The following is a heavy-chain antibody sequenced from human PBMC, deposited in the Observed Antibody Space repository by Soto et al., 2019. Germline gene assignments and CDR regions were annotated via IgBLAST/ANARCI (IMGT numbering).Heavy chain of an antibody. CDR3: ARDPRKQLRLLEWAQNYGMAV. D-gene: IGHD3-3*01. Sequence: GGSLRLSCAASGFTFSSYWMSWVRQAPGKGLEWVANIKQDGSEKYYVDSVKGRFTISRDNAKNSLYLQMNSLRAEDTAVYYCARDPRKQLRLLEWAQNYGMAVWGQGPTVTVSS. J-gene: IGHJ6*02. CDR1: GFTFSSYW. V-gene: IGHV3-7*01. CDR2: IKQDGSEK.